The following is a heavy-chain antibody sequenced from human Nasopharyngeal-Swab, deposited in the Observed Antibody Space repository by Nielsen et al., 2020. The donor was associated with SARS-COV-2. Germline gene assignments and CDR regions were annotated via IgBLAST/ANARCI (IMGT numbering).Heavy chain of an antibody. Sequence: SETLSLTCAVSGGSISSGGYSWSWIRQPPGKGLEWIGYIYHSGSTYYNPSLKSRVTISVDRSKNQFSLKLSSVTAADTAVYYCARGDGYYSDYWGQGTLVTVSS. CDR3: ARGDGYYSDY. J-gene: IGHJ4*02. CDR1: GGSISSGGYS. CDR2: IYHSGST. D-gene: IGHD5-24*01. V-gene: IGHV4-30-2*01.